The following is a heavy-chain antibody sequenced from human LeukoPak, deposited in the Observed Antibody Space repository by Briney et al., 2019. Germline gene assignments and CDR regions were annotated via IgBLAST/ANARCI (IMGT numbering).Heavy chain of an antibody. CDR2: ISYDGSNK. J-gene: IGHJ4*02. CDR3: AKVPAVLYYYDSSGYYDY. V-gene: IGHV3-30*18. D-gene: IGHD3-22*01. CDR1: GFTFSSYG. Sequence: PGRSLRLSCAASGFTFSSYGMHWVRQAPGKGLEGVAVISYDGSNKYYADSVKGRFTISRDNSKNTLYLQMNSLRAEDTAVYYCAKVPAVLYYYDSSGYYDYWGQGTLVTVSS.